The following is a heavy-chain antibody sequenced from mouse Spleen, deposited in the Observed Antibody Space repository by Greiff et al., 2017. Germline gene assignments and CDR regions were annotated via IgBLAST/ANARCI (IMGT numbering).Heavy chain of an antibody. CDR3: ARHDGDGYYFYYFDY. Sequence: EVKVVESGGGLVKLGGSLKLSCAASGFTFSSYAMSWVRQTPEKRLEWVATISSGGGNTYYPDSVKGRFTISRDNAKNTLYLQMSSLKSEDTAMYYCARHDGDGYYFYYFDYWGQGTTLTVSS. CDR1: GFTFSSYA. D-gene: IGHD2-3*01. CDR2: ISSGGGNT. J-gene: IGHJ2*01. V-gene: IGHV5-9*04.